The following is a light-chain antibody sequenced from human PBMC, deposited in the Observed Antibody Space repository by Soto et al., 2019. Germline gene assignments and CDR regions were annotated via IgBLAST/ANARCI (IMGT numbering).Light chain of an antibody. V-gene: IGKV1-5*01. J-gene: IGKJ2*01. Sequence: DIPMTQYPSTLSVSVGDRVTITCRASQSISSWLAWYQQRPGRAPNLLISDASTLESGVPSRFSGSRSGTEFTLTISSLQPDDFTTYYCQQYNSYPYTFGQGTKVDIK. CDR2: DAS. CDR3: QQYNSYPYT. CDR1: QSISSW.